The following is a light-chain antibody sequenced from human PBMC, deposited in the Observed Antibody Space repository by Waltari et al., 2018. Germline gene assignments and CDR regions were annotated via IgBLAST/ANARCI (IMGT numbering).Light chain of an antibody. J-gene: IGKJ1*01. CDR2: AAS. CDR1: QRISSY. CDR3: QQTYNNFRT. V-gene: IGKV1-39*01. Sequence: DIQMTQSPSSLSASVGDRVTITCRASQRISSYLNWYQQKPGKAPKLLSYAASSLESGVPSRFSGSGFGTDCTLTINGLQAEEYAAYYCQQTYNNFRTFGQGTKVDVK.